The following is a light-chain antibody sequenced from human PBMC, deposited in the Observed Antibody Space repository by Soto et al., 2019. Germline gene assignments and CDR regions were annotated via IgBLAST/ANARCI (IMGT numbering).Light chain of an antibody. CDR3: QQRSNWPPVIT. J-gene: IGKJ5*01. Sequence: EIVLTQSPATLSLSPGERATLSCRASQSFSSYLAWYQQKPGQATRLLIYDASKRATGIPARFSGRWSGTDFTLTISSLEPEDFAVYYCQQRSNWPPVITFGQGTRLEIK. CDR2: DAS. V-gene: IGKV3-11*01. CDR1: QSFSSY.